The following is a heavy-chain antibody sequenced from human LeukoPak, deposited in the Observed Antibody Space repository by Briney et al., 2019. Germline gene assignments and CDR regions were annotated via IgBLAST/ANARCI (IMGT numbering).Heavy chain of an antibody. J-gene: IGHJ4*02. CDR1: GGSISNYY. CDR3: AREWVEYSSSWHYFDY. CDR2: IYTSGST. V-gene: IGHV4-4*07. Sequence: PSETLSHTCTVSGGSISNYYWSWIRQPAGKGLEWIGRIYTSGSTNYNPSLKSRVTMSVDTSKNQFSLKLSSVTAADTAVYYCAREWVEYSSSWHYFDYWGQGTLVTVSS. D-gene: IGHD6-13*01.